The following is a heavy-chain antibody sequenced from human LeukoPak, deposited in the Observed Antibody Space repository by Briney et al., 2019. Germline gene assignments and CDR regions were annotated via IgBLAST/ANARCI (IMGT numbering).Heavy chain of an antibody. CDR2: ISSSSSYI. CDR3: AKDSGSPDY. Sequence: GGSLRLSCAASGFTFSSYSMNWVRQAPGKGLEWVSSISSSSSYIYYADSVKGRFTISRDNSKNTLYLQMNSLRAEDTAVYYCAKDSGSPDYWGQGTLVTVSS. D-gene: IGHD1-26*01. CDR1: GFTFSSYS. J-gene: IGHJ4*02. V-gene: IGHV3-21*01.